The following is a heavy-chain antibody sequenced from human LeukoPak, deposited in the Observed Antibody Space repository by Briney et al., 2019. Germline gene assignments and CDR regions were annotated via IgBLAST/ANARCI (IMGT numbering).Heavy chain of an antibody. D-gene: IGHD6-19*01. CDR1: GYSINSGYY. Sequence: PSETLSLTCAVSGYSINSGYYWGWIRQTPGKRLEWIGSMYHSGTTFYNPSLKSRVTISIDTSKNHLSLRLGSVTAADTAVYYCARLDNSAWDFDYWAQGTLVTVPS. CDR2: MYHSGTT. CDR3: ARLDNSAWDFDY. V-gene: IGHV4-38-2*01. J-gene: IGHJ4*02.